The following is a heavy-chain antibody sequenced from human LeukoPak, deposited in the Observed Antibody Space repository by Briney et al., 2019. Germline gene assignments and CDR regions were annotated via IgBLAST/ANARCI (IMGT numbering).Heavy chain of an antibody. Sequence: TGGSLRLSCAASGFTFSSYAMHWVRQAPGRGLEWVAVISYDGSNKYYADSVKGRFTISRDNSKNTLYLQMNSLRAEDTAVYYCARGPLYYDILTGPLDYWGQGTLVTVSS. V-gene: IGHV3-30-3*01. CDR2: ISYDGSNK. CDR1: GFTFSSYA. D-gene: IGHD3-9*01. CDR3: ARGPLYYDILTGPLDY. J-gene: IGHJ4*02.